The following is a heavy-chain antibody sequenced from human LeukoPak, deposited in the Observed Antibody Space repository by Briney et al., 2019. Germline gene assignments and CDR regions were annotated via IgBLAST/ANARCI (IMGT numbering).Heavy chain of an antibody. CDR1: GGSISSGGHY. D-gene: IGHD2-21*01. CDR3: AIFRGYFDY. Sequence: PSETLSLTCTVSGGSISSGGHYWSWIRQHPGKGLEWIGCIYDRGFTYYNPSLKSRVTISVDSSESQLSLRMSSVTAADTAVYYCAIFRGYFDYWGQGTLVTVSS. J-gene: IGHJ4*02. V-gene: IGHV4-31*03. CDR2: IYDRGFT.